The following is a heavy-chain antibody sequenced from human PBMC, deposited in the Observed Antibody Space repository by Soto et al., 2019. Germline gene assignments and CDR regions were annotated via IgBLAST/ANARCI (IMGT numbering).Heavy chain of an antibody. V-gene: IGHV3-33*01. D-gene: IGHD3-9*01. Sequence: PGGSLRLSCAASGFTFSSYGMHWVRPAPGKGLEWVAVIWYDGSNKYYADSVKGRFTISRDNSKNTLYLQMNSLRAEDTAVYYCARTYYDILTGYLAPPNYYYYGMDVWGQGTTVTVSS. J-gene: IGHJ6*02. CDR3: ARTYYDILTGYLAPPNYYYYGMDV. CDR1: GFTFSSYG. CDR2: IWYDGSNK.